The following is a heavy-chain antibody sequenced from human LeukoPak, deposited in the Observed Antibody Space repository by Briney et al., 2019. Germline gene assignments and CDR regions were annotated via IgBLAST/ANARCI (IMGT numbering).Heavy chain of an antibody. CDR2: ISYDGSNK. J-gene: IGHJ4*02. Sequence: GGSLRLSCAASGFTFSSYAMHWVRQAPGKGLEWVAVISYDGSNKYYADSVKGRFTISRDNSKNTLYLQMNSLRAEDTAVYYCARGSRGEYYFDYWGQGTPVTVSS. V-gene: IGHV3-30-3*01. D-gene: IGHD3-16*01. CDR1: GFTFSSYA. CDR3: ARGSRGEYYFDY.